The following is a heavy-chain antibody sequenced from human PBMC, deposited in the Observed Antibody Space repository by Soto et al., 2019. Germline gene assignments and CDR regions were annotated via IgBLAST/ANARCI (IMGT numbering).Heavy chain of an antibody. D-gene: IGHD3-22*01. CDR2: IKSKTDGGTT. CDR1: GFTFSNAW. J-gene: IGHJ4*02. V-gene: IGHV3-15*01. Sequence: EVQLVESGGGLVKPGGSLRLSCAASGFTFSNAWMSWVRQAPGKGLEWVGRIKSKTDGGTTDYAAPVKGRFTISRDDSKNTLYLQMNSLKTEDTAVYYCTAEFISPMIVVVQLFDYWGQGTLVTVSS. CDR3: TAEFISPMIVVVQLFDY.